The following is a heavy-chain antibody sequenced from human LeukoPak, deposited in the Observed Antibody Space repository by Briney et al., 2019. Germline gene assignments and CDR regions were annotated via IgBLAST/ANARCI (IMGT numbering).Heavy chain of an antibody. D-gene: IGHD2-15*01. Sequence: SETLSLTCTVSGGSISSYYWSWIRQPPGKGLEWIGYIYYSGSTNYNPSLKSRVTISVDTSKNQFSLKLSSVTAADTAVYYCARHFDGGNVDYWGQGTLATVSS. J-gene: IGHJ4*02. V-gene: IGHV4-59*08. CDR3: ARHFDGGNVDY. CDR2: IYYSGST. CDR1: GGSISSYY.